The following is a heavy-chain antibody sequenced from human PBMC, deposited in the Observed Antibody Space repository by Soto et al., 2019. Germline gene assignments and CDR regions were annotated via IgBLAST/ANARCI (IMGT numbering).Heavy chain of an antibody. CDR3: AKARKYSSPYDS. CDR1: GFMFGSYA. CDR2: ISGGGSTT. J-gene: IGHJ5*01. D-gene: IGHD6-19*01. V-gene: IGHV3-23*01. Sequence: LRLSCATSGFMFGSYAMNWVRQAPGKGLEWVSVISGGGSTTNYADSVRGRFTTSRDSSTDTVYLQMYSLRVEDTAVYYCAKARKYSSPYDSWGQGTLVTVSS.